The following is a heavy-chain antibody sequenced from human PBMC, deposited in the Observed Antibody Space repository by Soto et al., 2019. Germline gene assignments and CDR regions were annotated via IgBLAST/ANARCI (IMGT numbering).Heavy chain of an antibody. D-gene: IGHD5-12*01. Sequence: PGGSLSLSCAASGFALTSYAMSWVRQAPGKGLEWVSTITFSGDSTFYADSVKGRFTISRDISNNILFLQMNSLRAEDTAVYYCAGEWLLGYWGLGTLVTVSS. CDR3: AGEWLLGY. CDR2: ITFSGDST. V-gene: IGHV3-23*01. CDR1: GFALTSYA. J-gene: IGHJ4*02.